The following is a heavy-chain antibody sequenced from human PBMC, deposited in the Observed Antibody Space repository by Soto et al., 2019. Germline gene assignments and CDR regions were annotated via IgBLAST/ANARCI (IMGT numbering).Heavy chain of an antibody. CDR3: SHLQTTVTTYGMDV. CDR2: ISYDGSNK. D-gene: IGHD4-17*01. CDR1: GFTFSSYS. Sequence: VQLVESGGGLVQPGGSLRLSCAASGFTFSSYSMNWVRQAPGKGLEWVAVISYDGSNKYYADSVKGRFTISRDNSKNTLYLQMNSLRAEDTAVYYCSHLQTTVTTYGMDVWGQGTSVTVSS. V-gene: IGHV3-30*03. J-gene: IGHJ6*02.